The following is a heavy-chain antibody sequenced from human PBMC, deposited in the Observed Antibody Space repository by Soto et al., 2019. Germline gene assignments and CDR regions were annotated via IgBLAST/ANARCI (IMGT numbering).Heavy chain of an antibody. CDR1: ADIVSSNSAG. Sequence: SQTLSLTCAITADIVSSNSAGWSWVRQSPSRGLEWLGRTYYRSKWYYEYAVSVRGRITINPDTSKNQYSLQLNSVTPEDTAVYFCARGEQYSGRIFDYWGQGTLVTVSS. CDR2: TYYRSKWYY. CDR3: ARGEQYSGRIFDY. D-gene: IGHD1-26*01. V-gene: IGHV6-1*01. J-gene: IGHJ4*01.